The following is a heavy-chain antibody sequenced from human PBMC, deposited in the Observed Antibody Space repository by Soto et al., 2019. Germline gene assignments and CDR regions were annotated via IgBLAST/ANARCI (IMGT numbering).Heavy chain of an antibody. CDR3: ATESGSTYGYFDP. J-gene: IGHJ4*02. D-gene: IGHD5-18*01. CDR1: GGSVSSGYNY. V-gene: IGHV4-30-4*01. Sequence: SETLSLTCTVSGGSVSSGYNYWSWIRQSPGKGLEWIGYISGSGSTGYNPSLKNRLTMSVDRSKNQFTLRLTSVTAADTAVYFCATESGSTYGYFDPWGQGTLVTVSS. CDR2: ISGSGST.